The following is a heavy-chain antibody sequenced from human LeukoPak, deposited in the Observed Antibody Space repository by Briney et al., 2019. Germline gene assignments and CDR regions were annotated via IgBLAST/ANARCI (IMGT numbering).Heavy chain of an antibody. J-gene: IGHJ3*02. Sequence: SETLSLTCTVSGGSISSSSYYWGWIRQPPGKWLEWIGSVYYSGSTNYNPSLKSRVTISVDTSKNQFSLKLSSVTAADTAVYYCARLLKIYAFDIWGQGTMVTVSS. CDR2: VYYSGST. V-gene: IGHV4-39*01. CDR3: ARLLKIYAFDI. CDR1: GGSISSSSYY. D-gene: IGHD2-8*01.